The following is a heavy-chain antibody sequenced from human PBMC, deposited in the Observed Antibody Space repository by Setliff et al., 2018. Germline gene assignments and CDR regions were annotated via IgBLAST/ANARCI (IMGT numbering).Heavy chain of an antibody. CDR3: ARDGAGHTESWKGHFGY. D-gene: IGHD1-1*01. CDR2: ISYSGST. V-gene: IGHV4-59*02. J-gene: IGHJ4*02. CDR1: GVSVSGYF. Sequence: ETLSLTCSVSGVSVSGYFWSWIRQPPGKPLEWIGYISYSGSTNYNPSLKTRVSISEDTSRNQISLRLLSVSAADTAVYFCARDGAGHTESWKGHFGYWGQGTEVTVSS.